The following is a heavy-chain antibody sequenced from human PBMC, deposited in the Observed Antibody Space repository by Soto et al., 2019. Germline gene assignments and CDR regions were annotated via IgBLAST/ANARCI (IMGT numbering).Heavy chain of an antibody. CDR2: IIPILGIA. J-gene: IGHJ1*01. Sequence: QVQLVQSGAEVKKPGSSVKVSCKASGGTFSSYTISWVRQAPGQGLEWMGRIIPILGIANYAQKFQGRVTITADKSTSTAYMELSSLRSEDTAVYYCARAPFTYGDYDSEYFQHWGQGTLVTVSS. CDR1: GGTFSSYT. CDR3: ARAPFTYGDYDSEYFQH. D-gene: IGHD4-17*01. V-gene: IGHV1-69*02.